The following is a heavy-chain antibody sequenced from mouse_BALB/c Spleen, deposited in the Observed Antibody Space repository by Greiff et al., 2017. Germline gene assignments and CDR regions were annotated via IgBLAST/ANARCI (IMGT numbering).Heavy chain of an antibody. D-gene: IGHD2-14*01. CDR1: GFTFSSYG. V-gene: IGHV5-6*01. CDR2: ISSGGSYT. CDR3: ARADYRYEGDYYAMDY. Sequence: EVKLVESGGDLVKPGGSLKLSCAASGFTFSSYGMSWVRQTPDKRLEWVATISSGGSYTYYPDSVKGRFTISRDNAKNTLYLQMSRLKSEDTAMYDGARADYRYEGDYYAMDYWGQGTSVTVSS. J-gene: IGHJ4*01.